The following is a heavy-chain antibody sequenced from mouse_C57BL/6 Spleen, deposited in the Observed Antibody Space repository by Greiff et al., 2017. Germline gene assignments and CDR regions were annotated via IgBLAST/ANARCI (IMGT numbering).Heavy chain of an antibody. J-gene: IGHJ4*01. D-gene: IGHD2-4*01. CDR2: INPYNGGT. CDR3: ARGNYEYDWGAMDY. CDR1: GYTFTDYY. Sequence: VQLQQSGPVLVKPGASVKMSCKASGYTFTDYYMNWVKQSHGKSLEWIGVINPYNGGTSYNQKFKGKATLTVDKSSSTAYMELNSLTSEDSAVYYFARGNYEYDWGAMDYWGQGTSGTVSS. V-gene: IGHV1-19*01.